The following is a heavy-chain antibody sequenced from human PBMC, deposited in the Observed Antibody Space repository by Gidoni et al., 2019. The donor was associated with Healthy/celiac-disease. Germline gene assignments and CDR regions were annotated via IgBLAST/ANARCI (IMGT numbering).Heavy chain of an antibody. CDR1: GFTFSSYG. D-gene: IGHD2-15*01. CDR2: IWYDGSNK. Sequence: QVQLVESGGGVVQTGRSLRLSCAASGFTFSSYGMHWVRQAPGKGLEWVAVIWYDGSNKYYADSVKGRFTISRDNSKNTLYLQMNSLRAEDTAVYYCARDGAANPYYFDYWGQGTLVTVSS. V-gene: IGHV3-33*01. J-gene: IGHJ4*02. CDR3: ARDGAANPYYFDY.